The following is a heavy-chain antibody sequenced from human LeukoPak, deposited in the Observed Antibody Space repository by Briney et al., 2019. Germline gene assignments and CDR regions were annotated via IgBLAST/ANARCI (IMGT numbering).Heavy chain of an antibody. CDR1: GFTFSDHN. CDR2: ITSGVGIT. D-gene: IGHD3-10*01. J-gene: IGHJ4*02. CDR3: AKGDYYDFDY. Sequence: GGSLRLSCAASGFTFSDHNMDWVRQAPGKGLEWVSIITSGVGITYYADSVKGRFTISRDNSKNTLYLQMNSLRAEDTAVYYCAKGDYYDFDYWGQGTLVTVSS. V-gene: IGHV3-23*01.